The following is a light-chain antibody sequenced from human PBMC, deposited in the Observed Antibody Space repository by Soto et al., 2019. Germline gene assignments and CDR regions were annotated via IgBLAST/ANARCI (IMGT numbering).Light chain of an antibody. CDR3: GSYTSSNTLV. V-gene: IGLV2-14*01. CDR1: SSDVGGYNY. J-gene: IGLJ1*01. CDR2: AVT. Sequence: QSALTQPASVSGSPGQSITISCTGTSSDVGGYNYVSWYQQHPGKAPKLMIYAVTDRPSGVSNRFSGSKSGNTASLTISGLQAEDEADYFCGSYTSSNTLVFGTGTKVTVL.